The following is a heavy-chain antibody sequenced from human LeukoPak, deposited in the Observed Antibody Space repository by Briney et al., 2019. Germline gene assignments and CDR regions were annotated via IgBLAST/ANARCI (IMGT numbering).Heavy chain of an antibody. CDR1: GFTFSSYG. J-gene: IGHJ4*02. CDR3: ALLMMYAIDFDY. Sequence: GGSLRLSCAASGFTFSSYGMSWVRQAPGKGLQWVSVIIGSGSSTYYADSLKGRFTISRDIPKNTLYLQMNSLRAEDTAIYYCALLMMYAIDFDYWGQGTLVTVSS. V-gene: IGHV3-23*01. CDR2: IIGSGSST. D-gene: IGHD2-8*01.